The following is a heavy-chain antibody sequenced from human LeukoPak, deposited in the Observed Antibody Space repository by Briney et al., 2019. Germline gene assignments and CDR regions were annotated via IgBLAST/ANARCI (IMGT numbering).Heavy chain of an antibody. D-gene: IGHD6-13*01. CDR1: GYTFTSYG. CDR2: ISAYNGNT. J-gene: IGHJ6*02. Sequence: ASVKVSCKASGYTFTSYGISWVRQAPGQGLEWMGGISAYNGNTNYAQKLQGRVTMTTDPSTSTAYMELRSLRSDDTAVYYCARDGAPQQLAGGMDVWGQGTTVTVSS. V-gene: IGHV1-18*01. CDR3: ARDGAPQQLAGGMDV.